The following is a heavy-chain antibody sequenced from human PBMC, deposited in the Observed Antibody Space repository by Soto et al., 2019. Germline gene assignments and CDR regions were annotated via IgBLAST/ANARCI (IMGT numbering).Heavy chain of an antibody. Sequence: PSDTQSLTGAVYGGSVNCYYLNLLRQPPGKGLEWIGEINHTGGTHYNPSLKSRVTMSVDTSKNQFSLRLSSVTAADTAIYYCATRITVFGLLIPPFDPWGQGTQVTVSS. CDR3: ATRITVFGLLIPPFDP. CDR2: INHTGGT. CDR1: GGSVNCYY. J-gene: IGHJ5*02. D-gene: IGHD3-3*01. V-gene: IGHV4-34*01.